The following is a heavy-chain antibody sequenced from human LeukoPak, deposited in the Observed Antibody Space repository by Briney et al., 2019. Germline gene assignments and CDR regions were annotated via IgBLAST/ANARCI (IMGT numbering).Heavy chain of an antibody. CDR3: ARVGYDYVWGSYRPRIRH. V-gene: IGHV3-74*01. Sequence: PGGSLRLSCAASGFTFSSYWMHWVRQAPGKGQVWVSRINSDGSSTSYADSVKGRFTISRDNAKNTLYLQMNSLRAEDTAVYYCARVGYDYVWGSYRPRIRHWGQGTLVTVSS. D-gene: IGHD3-16*02. CDR2: INSDGSST. J-gene: IGHJ4*02. CDR1: GFTFSSYW.